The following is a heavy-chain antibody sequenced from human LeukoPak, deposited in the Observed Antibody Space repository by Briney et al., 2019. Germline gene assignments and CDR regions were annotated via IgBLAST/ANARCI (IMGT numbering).Heavy chain of an antibody. V-gene: IGHV3-9*01. CDR1: GFTFGDYA. Sequence: GGSLRLSCAASGFTFGDYAMHWVRQAPGKGLEWVAGISWNSGNKCYADSMKGRFTISRDNAKNSLYLQMNSLRSEDTALYYCAKDRALRGRGLYYFDYWGQGTLVTVSS. CDR2: ISWNSGNK. J-gene: IGHJ4*02. D-gene: IGHD3-10*01. CDR3: AKDRALRGRGLYYFDY.